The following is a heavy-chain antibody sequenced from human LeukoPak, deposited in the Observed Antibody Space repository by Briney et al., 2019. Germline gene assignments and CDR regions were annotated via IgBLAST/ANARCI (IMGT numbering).Heavy chain of an antibody. CDR2: INAGNGNT. CDR3: ATPNGYSSSWYAFDI. V-gene: IGHV1-3*01. Sequence: GASVKVSCKASGYTFTSYAMHWVRQAPGQRLEWMGWINAGNGNTKYSQKFQGRVTMTEDTSTDTAYMELSSLRSEDTAVYYCATPNGYSSSWYAFDIWGQGTMVTVSS. J-gene: IGHJ3*02. CDR1: GYTFTSYA. D-gene: IGHD6-13*01.